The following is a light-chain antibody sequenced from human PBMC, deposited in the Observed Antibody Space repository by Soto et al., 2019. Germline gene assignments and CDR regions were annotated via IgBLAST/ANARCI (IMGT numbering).Light chain of an antibody. V-gene: IGKV3-15*01. J-gene: IGKJ1*01. CDR2: GAS. CDR1: QSVTTN. Sequence: EVGMTQSPATMSAAVGERVNLSYRVSQSVTTNMAWYQQKPGQAPRLLIYGASTRATGIPARFSGSGSGTDFTLTISSLQSEDFAVYYCQQYNNWPPWTFGQGTKVDI. CDR3: QQYNNWPPWT.